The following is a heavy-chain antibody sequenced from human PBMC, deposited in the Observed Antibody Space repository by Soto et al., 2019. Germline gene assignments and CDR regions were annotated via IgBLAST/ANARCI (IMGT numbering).Heavy chain of an antibody. Sequence: PSLKSRVTMSVDTSKNQVSLRLTSVTAADTAVYYCTTVRGFWLDPWGQGTLVTVSS. J-gene: IGHJ5*02. V-gene: IGHV4-34*01. CDR3: TTVRGFWLDP.